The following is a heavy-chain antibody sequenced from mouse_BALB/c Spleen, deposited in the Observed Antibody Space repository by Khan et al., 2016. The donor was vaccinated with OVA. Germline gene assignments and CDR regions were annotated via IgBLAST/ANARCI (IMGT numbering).Heavy chain of an antibody. Sequence: EVQLQESGPGLVKPSQSLSLTCTVTGYSITRDYAWNWIRQFPGNKLEWMGYISSSGSTSYTPSLKSRISITRDTSKNHFFLQLNSVTTEDAATYYCARGRAYWGQGTLVSVSA. CDR3: ARGRAY. V-gene: IGHV3-2*02. CDR1: GYSITRDYA. D-gene: IGHD3-3*01. CDR2: ISSSGST. J-gene: IGHJ3*01.